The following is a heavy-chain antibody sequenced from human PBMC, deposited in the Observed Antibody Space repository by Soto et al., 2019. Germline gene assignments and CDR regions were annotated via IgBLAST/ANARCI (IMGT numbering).Heavy chain of an antibody. V-gene: IGHV3-9*01. Sequence: EVQLVESGGGLVQPGGSLRLSCAASGFTFDDYAMHWVRQAPGKGLEWVSGISWNSGSIGYADSVKGRFTISRDNAKNSLYLQMNSLRAEDTALYYCAKDTNGDYLRYFDLWGRGTLVTVSS. D-gene: IGHD4-17*01. CDR1: GFTFDDYA. CDR3: AKDTNGDYLRYFDL. CDR2: ISWNSGSI. J-gene: IGHJ2*01.